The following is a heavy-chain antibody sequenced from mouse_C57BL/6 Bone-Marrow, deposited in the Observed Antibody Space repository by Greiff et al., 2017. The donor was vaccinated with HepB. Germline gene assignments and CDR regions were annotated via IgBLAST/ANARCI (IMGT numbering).Heavy chain of an antibody. CDR3: ARGAYGSSEEGYAMDD. D-gene: IGHD1-1*01. CDR1: GYTFTSYW. CDR2: IDPNSGGT. J-gene: IGHJ4*01. V-gene: IGHV1-72*01. Sequence: VQLQQPGAELVKPGASVKLSCKASGYTFTSYWMHWVKQRPGRGLEWIGRIDPNSGGTKYNEKFKSKATLTVDKPSSTAYMQLSSLTSEDSAVYYCARGAYGSSEEGYAMDDWGQGTSVTVSS.